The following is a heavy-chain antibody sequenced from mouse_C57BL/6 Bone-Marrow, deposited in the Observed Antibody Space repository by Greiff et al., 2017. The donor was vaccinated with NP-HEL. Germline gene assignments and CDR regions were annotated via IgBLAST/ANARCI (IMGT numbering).Heavy chain of an antibody. D-gene: IGHD2-3*01. CDR2: IDPSDSYT. V-gene: IGHV1-50*01. CDR1: GYTFTSYW. CDR3: AREGWGLLPFDY. J-gene: IGHJ2*01. Sequence: QVHVKQPGAELVKPGASVKLSCKASGYTFTSYWMQWVKQRPGQGLEWIGEIDPSDSYTNYNQKFKGKATLTVDTSSSTAYMQLSSLTSEDSAVYYCAREGWGLLPFDYWGQGTTLTVSS.